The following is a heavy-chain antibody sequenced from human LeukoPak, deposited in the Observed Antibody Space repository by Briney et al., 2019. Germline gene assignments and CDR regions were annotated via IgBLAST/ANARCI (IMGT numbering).Heavy chain of an antibody. V-gene: IGHV3-11*04. CDR2: ISSSGYTI. J-gene: IGHJ3*02. D-gene: IGHD3-16*02. CDR3: ARFDDYVWGSYRHDAFDI. Sequence: PGGSLRLSCAASGFTFSDYYMSWICQAPGKGLEWVSYISSSGYTIYYADSVKGRFTISRDNAKNSLYLQMNSLRAEDTAVYYCARFDDYVWGSYRHDAFDIWGQGTMVTVSS. CDR1: GFTFSDYY.